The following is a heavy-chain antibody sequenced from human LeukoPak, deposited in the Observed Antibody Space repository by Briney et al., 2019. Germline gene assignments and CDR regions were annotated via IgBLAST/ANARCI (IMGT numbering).Heavy chain of an antibody. Sequence: GGSLRLSCAASGFTFSSYAMHWVRQAPGKGLEWVAVISYDGSNKYYADSVKGRFTISRDNSKNTLYLQMNSLGAEDTAVYYCAREMATIRRGYYYGMDVWGQGTTVTVSS. CDR1: GFTFSSYA. D-gene: IGHD5-24*01. CDR3: AREMATIRRGYYYGMDV. CDR2: ISYDGSNK. J-gene: IGHJ6*02. V-gene: IGHV3-30-3*01.